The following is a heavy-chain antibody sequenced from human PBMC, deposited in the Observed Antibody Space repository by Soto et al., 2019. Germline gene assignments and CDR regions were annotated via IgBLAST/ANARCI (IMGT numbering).Heavy chain of an antibody. CDR3: ASWLLREHAFDI. Sequence: DVQLVESGGGLIQPGGSLRLSCAASGFTFSGKKYLTWVRQAPGKGLEWVSGLYSTYGTYYADYVKGRFSTSKDNSKNTFYLQLNSLRPDDTAVYYCASWLLREHAFDIWGLGTMVTVSS. V-gene: IGHV3-53*01. CDR2: LYSTYGT. CDR1: GFTFSGKKY. D-gene: IGHD2-15*01. J-gene: IGHJ3*02.